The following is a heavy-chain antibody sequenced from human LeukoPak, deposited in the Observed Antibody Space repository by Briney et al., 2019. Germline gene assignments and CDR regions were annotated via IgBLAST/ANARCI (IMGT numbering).Heavy chain of an antibody. CDR2: IYYSGST. J-gene: IGHJ3*02. CDR1: GGSISSYY. CDR3: ARVGYYARAFDI. V-gene: IGHV4-59*01. D-gene: IGHD3-10*01. Sequence: SEALSLTCTVSGGSISSYYWSWIRQPPGKGLECIGYIYYSGSTNYNPSLKGRVTISVDTSKNQFSLKLSSVTAADTAVYYCARVGYYARAFDIWGQGTMVTVSS.